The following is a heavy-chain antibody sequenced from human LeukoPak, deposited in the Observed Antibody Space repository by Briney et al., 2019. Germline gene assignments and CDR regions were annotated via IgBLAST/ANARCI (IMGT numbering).Heavy chain of an antibody. D-gene: IGHD3-10*01. Sequence: GASVKVSCKASGYTFTSYGIRWVRQAPGQGLEWMGWISAYNGNTNYAQKLQGRVTMTTDTSTSTAYMELRSLRSDDTAVYYCARVESTLWFGELSPYYFDYWGQGTLVTVSS. CDR2: ISAYNGNT. J-gene: IGHJ4*02. V-gene: IGHV1-18*01. CDR1: GYTFTSYG. CDR3: ARVESTLWFGELSPYYFDY.